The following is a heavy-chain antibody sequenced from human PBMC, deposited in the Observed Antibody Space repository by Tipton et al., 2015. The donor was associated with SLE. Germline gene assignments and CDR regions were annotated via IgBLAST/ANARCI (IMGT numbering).Heavy chain of an antibody. V-gene: IGHV4-61*09. CDR2: IYTTGST. CDR1: GGSISIDNYY. D-gene: IGHD5-12*01. Sequence: TLSLTCSVSGGSISIDNYYWSWIRQPAGKRLEWIGHIYTTGSTSYNPSPKSRVTISVDTSKNQFSLKLSSVTAADTAVYYCARASGYLDPWGQGTLVTVSS. J-gene: IGHJ5*02. CDR3: ARASGYLDP.